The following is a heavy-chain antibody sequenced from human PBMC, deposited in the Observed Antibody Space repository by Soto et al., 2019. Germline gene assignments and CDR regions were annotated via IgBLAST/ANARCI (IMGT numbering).Heavy chain of an antibody. Sequence: SVKVSCKASGGTFSSYAISWVRQAPGQGLEWMGGIIPIFGTANYAQKFQGRVTITADESTSTAYMELSSLRSEDTAVYYCARKYCSSTSCYLYNWFDPWGQGTLVTVS. CDR1: GGTFSSYA. CDR2: IIPIFGTA. V-gene: IGHV1-69*13. J-gene: IGHJ5*02. CDR3: ARKYCSSTSCYLYNWFDP. D-gene: IGHD2-2*01.